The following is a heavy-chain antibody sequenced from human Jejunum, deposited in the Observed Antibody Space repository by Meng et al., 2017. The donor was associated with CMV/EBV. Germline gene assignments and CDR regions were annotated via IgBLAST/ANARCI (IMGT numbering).Heavy chain of an antibody. Sequence: GYIFRDHYIYWVRQAPGQGLEWMGWIHPKSGAMNYEDKFQGRVAMTSDTSFNTAYMELRSLRSDDRAVYYCARGGTELEHRRSWFDPWGQGTLVTVSS. CDR3: ARGGTELEHRRSWFDP. CDR1: GYIFRDHY. CDR2: IHPKSGAM. V-gene: IGHV1-2*02. J-gene: IGHJ5*02. D-gene: IGHD1/OR15-1a*01.